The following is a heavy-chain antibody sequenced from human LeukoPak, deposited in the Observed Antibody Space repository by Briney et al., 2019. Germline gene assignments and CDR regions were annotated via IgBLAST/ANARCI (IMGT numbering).Heavy chain of an antibody. CDR3: ADFDY. CDR1: RFIFSNYG. V-gene: IGHV3-30*03. J-gene: IGHJ4*02. Sequence: GRSLRLSCIASRFIFSNYGMHWVRQVPGKGLEWVAVISYDGSNKYYADSVKGRFTISRDNSKNTLYLQMNSLRAEDTAVYYCADFDYWGQGTLVTVSS. CDR2: ISYDGSNK.